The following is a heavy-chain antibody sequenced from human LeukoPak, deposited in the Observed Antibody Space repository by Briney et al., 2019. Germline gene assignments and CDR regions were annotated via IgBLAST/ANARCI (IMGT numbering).Heavy chain of an antibody. V-gene: IGHV3-21*01. CDR2: ISSSSSYI. Sequence: PGGSLRLSCAASGFTFSSYSMNWVRQAPGKGLEWVSSISSSSSYIYYADSVKGRFTISRDNAKNSLYLQMNSLRAEDTAVYYCARVRKGSNVDYYWGQGTLVTVSS. D-gene: IGHD1-14*01. CDR1: GFTFSSYS. J-gene: IGHJ4*02. CDR3: ARVRKGSNVDYY.